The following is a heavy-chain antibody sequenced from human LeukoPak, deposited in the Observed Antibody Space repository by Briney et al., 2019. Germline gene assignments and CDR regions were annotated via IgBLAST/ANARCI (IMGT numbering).Heavy chain of an antibody. Sequence: SETLSLTCAVYGGSFSGYYWSWIRQPPGKGLEWWVENNHSGSTNYNQSLKRRVTISVDTSKNQFSLKLSSVTAAVTAVYYCARGAQMYYYDSSGYCDFDYWGQGTLVTVSS. V-gene: IGHV4-34*01. CDR1: GGSFSGYY. CDR2: NNHSGST. J-gene: IGHJ4*02. CDR3: ARGAQMYYYDSSGYCDFDY. D-gene: IGHD3-22*01.